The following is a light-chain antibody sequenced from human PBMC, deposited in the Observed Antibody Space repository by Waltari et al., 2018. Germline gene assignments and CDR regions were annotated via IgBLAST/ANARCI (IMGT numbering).Light chain of an antibody. J-gene: IGKJ1*01. CDR3: QQGNSFPPT. Sequence: DIEMTQSPCSVSASVADRVTITCRASQEINGWLTWYQQKPGKAPKLLIYAASTLQTGVPSRFSGGGSGTDFTLTITGLQPEDFAIYFCQQGNSFPPTFGQGTKVDIK. V-gene: IGKV1-12*01. CDR1: QEINGW. CDR2: AAS.